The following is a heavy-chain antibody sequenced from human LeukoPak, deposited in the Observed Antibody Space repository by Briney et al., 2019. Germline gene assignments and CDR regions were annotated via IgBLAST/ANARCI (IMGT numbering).Heavy chain of an antibody. Sequence: GGSLRLSCAASGFTVSSNYMSWVRQAPGKGLEWVSVIYSGGSTYYADSVKGRFTISRDNAKNSLYLQMNSLRPEDTAVYYCARERSPIHLPLYGMDVWGQGTTVTVSS. J-gene: IGHJ6*02. CDR3: ARERSPIHLPLYGMDV. D-gene: IGHD5-18*01. CDR1: GFTVSSNY. CDR2: IYSGGST. V-gene: IGHV3-53*01.